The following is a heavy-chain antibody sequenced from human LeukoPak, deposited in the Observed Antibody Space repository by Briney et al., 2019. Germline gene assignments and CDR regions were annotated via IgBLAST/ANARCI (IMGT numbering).Heavy chain of an antibody. Sequence: SGGSLRLSCAASGFTFSSYAMSWVRQAPGKGLEWVAVISYDGSNKYYADSVKGRFTISRDNSKNTLYLQMNSLRAEDTALFYCARDGDYSRSVYFDYWGQGILVTVSS. CDR1: GFTFSSYA. CDR3: ARDGDYSRSVYFDY. CDR2: ISYDGSNK. V-gene: IGHV3-30*04. D-gene: IGHD4-11*01. J-gene: IGHJ4*02.